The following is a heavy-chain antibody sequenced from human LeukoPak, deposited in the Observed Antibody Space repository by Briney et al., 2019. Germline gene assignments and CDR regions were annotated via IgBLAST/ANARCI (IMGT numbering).Heavy chain of an antibody. CDR1: VSAFTIYG. CDR3: SRGTSGLRYFDWLLPST. D-gene: IGHD3-9*01. J-gene: IGHJ5*02. Sequence: GASVTVSCTASVSAFTIYGITWVRHAPGQRLEWVGWISAYNGNTNYAQKLQGRVTMTTDTSTSTAYMELRSLRSADADVYYCSRGTSGLRYFDWLLPSTWGQGTLVTVSS. V-gene: IGHV1-18*01. CDR2: ISAYNGNT.